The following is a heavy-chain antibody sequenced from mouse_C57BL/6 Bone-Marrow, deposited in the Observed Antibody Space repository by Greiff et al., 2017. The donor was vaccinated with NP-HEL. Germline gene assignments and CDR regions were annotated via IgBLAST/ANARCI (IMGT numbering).Heavy chain of an antibody. CDR1: GFTFSDYY. CDR3: ARGPYYYGSSYEYFDV. J-gene: IGHJ1*03. D-gene: IGHD1-1*01. Sequence: EVMLVESEGGLVQPGSSMKLSCTASGFTFSDYYMALVRQVPEKGLEWVANINYDGSSTYYLDSLKSRFIISRDNAKNILYLQMSSLKSEDTATYYCARGPYYYGSSYEYFDVWGTGTTVTVSS. V-gene: IGHV5-16*01. CDR2: INYDGSST.